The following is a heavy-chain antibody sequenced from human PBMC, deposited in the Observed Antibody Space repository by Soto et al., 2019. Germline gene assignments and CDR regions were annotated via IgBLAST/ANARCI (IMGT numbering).Heavy chain of an antibody. CDR2: ISSSSSYI. CDR1: GFTFSSYS. J-gene: IGHJ5*02. V-gene: IGHV3-21*04. Sequence: GGSLRLSCAASGFTFSSYSMNWVRQAPGKGLEWVSSISSSSSYIYYADSVKGRFTISRDNAKNSLYLQMNSLRAEDTAVYYCARDSATGEGWFDHWGQGTLVTVSS. D-gene: IGHD7-27*01. CDR3: ARDSATGEGWFDH.